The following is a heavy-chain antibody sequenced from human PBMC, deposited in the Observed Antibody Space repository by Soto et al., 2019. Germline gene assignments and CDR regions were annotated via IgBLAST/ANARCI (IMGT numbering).Heavy chain of an antibody. CDR3: ARTGYCTNGVCYPSFDY. D-gene: IGHD2-8*01. Sequence: QVQLVQSGAEVKKPGSSVKVSCKASGGTFSSYAISWVRQAPGQGLEWMGGIIPIFGTANYAQKFQDRVTITADESTSTAYMELSSLRSEDTAVYYCARTGYCTNGVCYPSFDYWGQGTLVTVSS. J-gene: IGHJ4*02. V-gene: IGHV1-69*01. CDR1: GGTFSSYA. CDR2: IIPIFGTA.